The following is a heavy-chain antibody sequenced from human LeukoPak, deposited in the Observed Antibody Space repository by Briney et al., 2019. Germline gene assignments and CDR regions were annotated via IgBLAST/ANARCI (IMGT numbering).Heavy chain of an antibody. Sequence: GGSLRLSCAASGFTFSRYDMNWVRQAPGKGLEWVSYISSTGSTIYYADSVKGRFTISRDNAKNSLYLQMNSLRAEDTAVYYCARDTLAATGTRGDYWGQGTLVTVSS. J-gene: IGHJ4*02. D-gene: IGHD6-13*01. CDR3: ARDTLAATGTRGDY. CDR1: GFTFSRYD. CDR2: ISSTGSTI. V-gene: IGHV3-48*03.